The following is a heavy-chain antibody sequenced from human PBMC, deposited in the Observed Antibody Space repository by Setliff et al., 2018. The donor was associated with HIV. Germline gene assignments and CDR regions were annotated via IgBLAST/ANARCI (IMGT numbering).Heavy chain of an antibody. D-gene: IGHD2-8*02. J-gene: IGHJ6*02. CDR2: INPNSGGT. Sequence: ASVKVSCKASGYTFSDYYMHWVRQAPGQGLEWMGWINPNSGGTKSAQKFQGRVTMTWDTSISTYYMEVTRLKSGDTAVYYCARVRGHCTGGGCYSDYYGMDVWGQGTTVTVSS. CDR3: ARVRGHCTGGGCYSDYYGMDV. V-gene: IGHV1-2*02. CDR1: GYTFSDYY.